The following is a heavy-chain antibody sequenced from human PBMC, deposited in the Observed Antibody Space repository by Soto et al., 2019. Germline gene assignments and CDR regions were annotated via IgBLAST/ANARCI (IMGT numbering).Heavy chain of an antibody. V-gene: IGHV3-21*01. Sequence: EVQLVESGGGLVKPGGSLRLSCAASGFTFSRYSMNWVRQAPGKGLEWVSSISSSSSYIYYADSVKGRFTISRDNAKNTLYLQMNSLRAEDTAVYYCAGSMSSDSSGYYYLYYFDYWGQGTLVTVSS. J-gene: IGHJ4*02. CDR3: AGSMSSDSSGYYYLYYFDY. CDR1: GFTFSRYS. D-gene: IGHD3-22*01. CDR2: ISSSSSYI.